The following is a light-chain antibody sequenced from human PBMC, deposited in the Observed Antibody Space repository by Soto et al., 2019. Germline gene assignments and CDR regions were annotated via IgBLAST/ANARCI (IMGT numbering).Light chain of an antibody. V-gene: IGLV2-14*01. Sequence: QSVLARPASVSGSPGQSITISCTGTSSDVGGHDYVSWYQQHPGKAPKLIIYEVRNRPSGVSNRFSGSKSGNTASLTISGLQAEDEADYYCSSSTLTSYVFGTGTKVT. J-gene: IGLJ1*01. CDR1: SSDVGGHDY. CDR3: SSSTLTSYV. CDR2: EVR.